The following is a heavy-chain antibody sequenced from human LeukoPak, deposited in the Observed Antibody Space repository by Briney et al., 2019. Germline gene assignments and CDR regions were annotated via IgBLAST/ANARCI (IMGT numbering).Heavy chain of an antibody. CDR3: AKNLLGGDAFSWYFDL. CDR1: GFTFSSTG. V-gene: IGHV3-23*01. CDR2: ISPDGGGT. Sequence: GGSLRLSCAASGFTFSSTGMTWVRQAPGKGLEWVSSISPDGGGTVYADSVKGRVTVSRDNSKNTLYLQMNGLRAEDTAVYSCAKNLLGGDAFSWYFDLWGRGTLVTVSS. D-gene: IGHD1-26*01. J-gene: IGHJ2*01.